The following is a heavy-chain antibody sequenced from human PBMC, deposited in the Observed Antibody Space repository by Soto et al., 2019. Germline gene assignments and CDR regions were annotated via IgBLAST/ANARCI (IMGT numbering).Heavy chain of an antibody. D-gene: IGHD3-3*01. J-gene: IGHJ4*02. Sequence: SETLSLTCAVYGGSFSGYYWSWIRQPPGKGLEWIGEINHSGSTNYNPSLKSRVTISVDTSKNQFSLKLSSVTAADTAVYYCARGARDFWSGPPNYWGQGTLVTVS. CDR2: INHSGST. CDR1: GGSFSGYY. CDR3: ARGARDFWSGPPNY. V-gene: IGHV4-34*01.